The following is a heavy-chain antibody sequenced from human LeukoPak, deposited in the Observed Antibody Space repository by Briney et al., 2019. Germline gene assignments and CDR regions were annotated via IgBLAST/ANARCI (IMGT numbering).Heavy chain of an antibody. CDR3: ARGGIAVAGGLQYFDY. J-gene: IGHJ4*02. CDR2: IKQDGSEK. V-gene: IGHV3-7*04. Sequence: QPGRSLRLSCAASGFTFSSYGMHWVRQAPGKGLEWVANIKQDGSEKYYVDSVKGRFTISRDNAKDSLYLQMNSLRPEDTAVYYCARGGIAVAGGLQYFDYWGQGTLVTVSS. D-gene: IGHD6-19*01. CDR1: GFTFSSYG.